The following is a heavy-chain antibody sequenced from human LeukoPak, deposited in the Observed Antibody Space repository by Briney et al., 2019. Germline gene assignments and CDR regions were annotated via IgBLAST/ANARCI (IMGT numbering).Heavy chain of an antibody. CDR1: GGFFSGYY. D-gene: IGHD3-10*01. V-gene: IGHV4-34*01. Sequence: PSETLSLTCAVYGGFFSGYYWRWIRQPPGKGLEWIEEINLSGSTNYNPSLKSRITISVDTSKNQFSLKLSSVTAADTAVYYCARRALWFGELLPKPFDYWGQGTLVTVSS. J-gene: IGHJ4*02. CDR2: INLSGST. CDR3: ARRALWFGELLPKPFDY.